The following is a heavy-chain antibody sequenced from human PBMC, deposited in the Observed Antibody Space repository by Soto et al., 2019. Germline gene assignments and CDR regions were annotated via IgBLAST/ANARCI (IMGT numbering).Heavy chain of an antibody. D-gene: IGHD2-2*01. CDR1: GGSVSSGSYY. CDR2: IYYSGST. J-gene: IGHJ6*02. CDR3: ARDSYCSSTSCYPSTYYYYGMDV. V-gene: IGHV4-61*01. Sequence: QVQLQESCPGLVKPSETLSLTCTVSGGSVSSGSYYWSWIRQPPGKGLEWIGYIYYSGSTNYNPSLQSRVTISVDTSKNQFSLKLSSVTAADTAVYYCARDSYCSSTSCYPSTYYYYGMDVWGQGTTVTVSS.